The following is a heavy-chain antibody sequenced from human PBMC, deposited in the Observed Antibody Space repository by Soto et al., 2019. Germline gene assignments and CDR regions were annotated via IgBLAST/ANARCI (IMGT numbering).Heavy chain of an antibody. J-gene: IGHJ3*01. V-gene: IGHV4-30-2*01. CDR2: VYQSGST. D-gene: IGHD2-15*01. CDR3: ARDWGYCSSSSCREPAFDV. CDR1: GGSVNSGGFS. Sequence: QLQLQESASGLVRPSQTLSLTCAVSGGSVNSGGFSWNWIRQPPGKGLEWIGYVYQSGSTYYNPSLRSRVSISLDRSKNQFSLTLNSVTAADTGVYYCARDWGYCSSSSCREPAFDVWGQGTVVTVSS.